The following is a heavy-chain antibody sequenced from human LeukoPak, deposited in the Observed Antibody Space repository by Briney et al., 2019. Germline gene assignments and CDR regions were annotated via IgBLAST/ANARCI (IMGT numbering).Heavy chain of an antibody. V-gene: IGHV4-4*02. Sequence: SETLSLTCTVSGVSISSSNWCWVRQPPGKGLEWIGEISHSGIISYNLSLRSRVTISIDKSKNQFSLKLNSVTAADTAVYYCARDSSGWYINLDYWGQGTLVTVSS. J-gene: IGHJ4*02. CDR1: GVSISSSNW. D-gene: IGHD6-19*01. CDR3: ARDSSGWYINLDY. CDR2: ISHSGII.